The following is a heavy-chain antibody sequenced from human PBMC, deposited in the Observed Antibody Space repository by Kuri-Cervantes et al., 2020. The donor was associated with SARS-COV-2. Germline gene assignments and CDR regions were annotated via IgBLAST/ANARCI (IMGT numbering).Heavy chain of an antibody. Sequence: SETLSLTCTVSGGSISSGGYYWSWIRQPPGKGLEWIGYIYHSGSTYYNPSLKSRVTISVDRSKNQFSLKLSPVTAADTAVYYCARARIAAAGYNWFDPWGQGTLVTVSS. CDR3: ARARIAAAGYNWFDP. J-gene: IGHJ5*02. D-gene: IGHD6-13*01. CDR1: GGSISSGGYY. V-gene: IGHV4-30-2*01. CDR2: IYHSGST.